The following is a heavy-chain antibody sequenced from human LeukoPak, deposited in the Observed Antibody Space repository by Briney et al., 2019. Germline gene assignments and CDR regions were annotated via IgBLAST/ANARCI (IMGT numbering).Heavy chain of an antibody. Sequence: GGSLRLSCAASGFTFSNYAMSWVRQAPGEGLYWVSTLSGSGGSTYYADSVKGRFTISRDNAKNSLYLQMNSLRAEDTAVYYCARDLVASRSDYWGQGTLVTVSS. CDR2: LSGSGGST. D-gene: IGHD2-8*02. V-gene: IGHV3-23*01. CDR1: GFTFSNYA. J-gene: IGHJ4*02. CDR3: ARDLVASRSDY.